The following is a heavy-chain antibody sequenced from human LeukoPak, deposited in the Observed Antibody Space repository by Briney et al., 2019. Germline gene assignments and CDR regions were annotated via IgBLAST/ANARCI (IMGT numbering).Heavy chain of an antibody. CDR1: GFTFCDYA. CDR3: TRGQGIVAHPIPFDY. V-gene: IGHV3-49*03. D-gene: IGHD5-12*01. CDR2: IRSKAYGGTT. J-gene: IGHJ4*02. Sequence: PGGSLRLSCTASGFTFCDYAMSWFRQAPGKGLEWVGFIRSKAYGGTTEYAASVKGRFTISRDDSKSIAYLQMNSLKTEDTAVYYCTRGQGIVAHPIPFDYWGQGTLVTVSS.